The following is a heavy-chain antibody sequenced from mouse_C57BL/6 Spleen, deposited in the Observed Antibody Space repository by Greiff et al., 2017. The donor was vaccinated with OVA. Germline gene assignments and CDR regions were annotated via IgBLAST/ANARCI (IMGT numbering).Heavy chain of an antibody. J-gene: IGHJ1*03. CDR2: IDPETGGT. D-gene: IGHD2-3*01. Sequence: VQLQQSGAELVRPGASVTLSCKASGYTFTDYEMHWVKQTPVHGLEWIGAIDPETGGTAYNQKFKGKAILTADKSSSTAYMELRSLTSEDAAVYYCTAIYDGYYEDVWGTGTTVTVSS. V-gene: IGHV1-15*01. CDR1: GYTFTDYE. CDR3: TAIYDGYYEDV.